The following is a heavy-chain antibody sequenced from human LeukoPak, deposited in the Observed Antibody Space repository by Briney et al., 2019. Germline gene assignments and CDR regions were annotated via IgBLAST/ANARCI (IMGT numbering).Heavy chain of an antibody. V-gene: IGHV4-59*12. Sequence: KSSETLSLTCTVSGGSISSYYWSWIRQPPGKGLEWIGYIYYSGSTNYNPSLKSRVTISVDTSKNQFSLKLSSVTAADTAVYYCARGRHYYGSGSYLFYHYMDVWGKGTTVTVSS. D-gene: IGHD3-10*01. J-gene: IGHJ6*03. CDR1: GGSISSYY. CDR2: IYYSGST. CDR3: ARGRHYYGSGSYLFYHYMDV.